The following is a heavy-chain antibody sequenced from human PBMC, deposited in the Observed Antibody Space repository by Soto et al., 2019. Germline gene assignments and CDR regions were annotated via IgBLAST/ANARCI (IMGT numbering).Heavy chain of an antibody. J-gene: IGHJ3*02. CDR3: ARPRYCSSTSCSPGFYGAIDI. Sequence: QVQLVQSGAEVKKPGSSVKVSCKASGGTFSSYAISWVRQAPGQGLEWMGGIIPIFGTANYAQKFQGRVTITADESTSTAYMELSSLRSEDTAVYYCARPRYCSSTSCSPGFYGAIDIWGQGTMVTVSS. D-gene: IGHD2-2*01. V-gene: IGHV1-69*01. CDR2: IIPIFGTA. CDR1: GGTFSSYA.